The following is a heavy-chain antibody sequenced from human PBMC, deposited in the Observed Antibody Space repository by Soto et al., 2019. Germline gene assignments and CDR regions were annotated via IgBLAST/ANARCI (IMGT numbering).Heavy chain of an antibody. CDR2: ISYDGSTK. J-gene: IGHJ3*02. V-gene: IGHV3-30*18. CDR1: GFTFSTYG. CDR3: AKGGPYVDTAMVNLI. D-gene: IGHD5-18*01. Sequence: SLRLSCAASGFTFSTYGMHWVRQAPGKGLEWVAIISYDGSTKYYADSVKGRFAISRDNSKNTLYLQMNSLRAEDTAVYYCAKGGPYVDTAMVNLIWGQGTMVTVSS.